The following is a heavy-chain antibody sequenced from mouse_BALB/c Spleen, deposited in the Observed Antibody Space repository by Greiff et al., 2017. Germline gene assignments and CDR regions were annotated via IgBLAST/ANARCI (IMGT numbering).Heavy chain of an antibody. CDR3: ARDDGNYVYYFDY. Sequence: EVQVVESGGGLVKPGGSLKLSCAASGFTFSSYAMSWVRQTPEKRLEWVASISSGGSTYYPDSVKGRFTISRDNARNILYLQMSSLRSEDTAMYYCARDDGNYVYYFDYWGQGTTLTVSS. V-gene: IGHV5-6-5*01. J-gene: IGHJ2*01. CDR1: GFTFSSYA. D-gene: IGHD2-3*01. CDR2: ISSGGST.